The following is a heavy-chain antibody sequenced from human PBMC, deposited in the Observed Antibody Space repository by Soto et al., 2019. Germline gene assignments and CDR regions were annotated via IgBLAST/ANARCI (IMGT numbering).Heavy chain of an antibody. J-gene: IGHJ4*02. Sequence: VGSLRLSCAASGFTFSTYAMHWVRQAPGKGLEWVAVIHYDTSNKYYSDSVKGRFTISRDNAKNTLYLQMNSLRAEDTAVYYCAASGPYSSGWFDYWGQGTLVTVSS. CDR2: IHYDTSNK. CDR3: AASGPYSSGWFDY. D-gene: IGHD6-19*01. V-gene: IGHV3-33*03. CDR1: GFTFSTYA.